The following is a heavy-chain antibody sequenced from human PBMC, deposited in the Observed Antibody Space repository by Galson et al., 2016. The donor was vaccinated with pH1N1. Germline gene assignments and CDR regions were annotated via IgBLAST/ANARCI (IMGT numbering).Heavy chain of an antibody. CDR3: ARVGGSSELGFFADY. Sequence: SYWSWIRQHPGKGLEWIGYIYYSGSTYYNPSLKSRVTISVDTSKNQFSLKLSSVTAADTAVYYCARVGGSSELGFFADYWGQGTLVTVSS. V-gene: IGHV4-31*02. CDR2: IYYSGST. CDR1: SY. J-gene: IGHJ4*02. D-gene: IGHD6-6*01.